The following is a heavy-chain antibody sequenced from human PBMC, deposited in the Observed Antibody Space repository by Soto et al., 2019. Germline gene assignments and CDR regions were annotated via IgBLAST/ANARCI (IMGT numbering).Heavy chain of an antibody. V-gene: IGHV3-23*01. CDR1: GFTFSSYA. CDR2: ISGSGGST. J-gene: IGHJ3*02. Sequence: EVQLLESGGGLVQPGGSLRLSCAASGFTFSSYAMSWVRQVPGKGLEWVSAISGSGGSTYYADSVKGRFTISRDNSKNTLYLQMNSLRAEDTAVYYCAKDVYGRDYGGPEGAFDIWGQGTMVTVSS. CDR3: AKDVYGRDYGGPEGAFDI. D-gene: IGHD4-17*01.